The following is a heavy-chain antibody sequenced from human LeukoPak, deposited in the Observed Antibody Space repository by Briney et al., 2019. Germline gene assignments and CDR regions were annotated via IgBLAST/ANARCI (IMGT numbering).Heavy chain of an antibody. Sequence: SETLSLTCFVSGDSITSRSFYWGWIRQLPGKNLEWIGNVYYNGRTSYNPSLKTRVTISVDTSRNHFPLKLTSVTAADTAVYYCARRGNGSFYYFDYWGQGTLVTVSS. CDR1: GDSITSRSFY. J-gene: IGHJ4*02. V-gene: IGHV4-39*02. CDR2: VYYNGRT. D-gene: IGHD1-26*01. CDR3: ARRGNGSFYYFDY.